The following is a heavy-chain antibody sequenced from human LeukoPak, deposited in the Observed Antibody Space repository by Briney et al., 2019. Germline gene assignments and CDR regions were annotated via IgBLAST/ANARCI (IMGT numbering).Heavy chain of an antibody. CDR1: GFTFSSYG. J-gene: IGHJ4*02. CDR3: AKSGTGIAAAGHFDY. Sequence: GGSLRLSCAASGFTFSSYGMHWVRQAPGKGLEWVAVISYDGSNKYYADSVKGRFTISRDNSKNTLYLQMNSLRAEDTAVYYCAKSGTGIAAAGHFDYWGQGTLVTVSS. CDR2: ISYDGSNK. D-gene: IGHD6-13*01. V-gene: IGHV3-30*18.